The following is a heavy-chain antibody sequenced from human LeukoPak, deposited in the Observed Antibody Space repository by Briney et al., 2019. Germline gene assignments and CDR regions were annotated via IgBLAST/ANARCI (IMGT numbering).Heavy chain of an antibody. D-gene: IGHD1-26*01. J-gene: IGHJ5*02. CDR1: GYSFTSYW. CDR3: ARGYGGGIWEEINWFDP. V-gene: IGHV5-51*01. CDR2: IYPGDSDT. Sequence: GESLKISCKGSGYSFTSYWIGWVRQMPGKGLEWMGIIYPGDSDTRYSPSLQGQVTISADKSISAAYLQWSRLKASDTAMYYCARGYGGGIWEEINWFDPWGQGTLVTVSS.